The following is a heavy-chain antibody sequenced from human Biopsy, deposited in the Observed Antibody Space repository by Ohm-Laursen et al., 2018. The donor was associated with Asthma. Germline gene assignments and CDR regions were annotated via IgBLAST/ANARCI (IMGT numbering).Heavy chain of an antibody. V-gene: IGHV4-30-2*06. CDR1: GDSIDRGDYS. Sequence: TLSLTCAVSGDSIDRGDYSWTWIRQSPGVGLEWIGYIHRNGDTYYNPTLKNRVNISIDRSKNQLSLRLRSVTAADTAVYYCARGWNCGGDCYSLDSWGQGTLVTVSS. D-gene: IGHD2-21*02. CDR3: ARGWNCGGDCYSLDS. CDR2: IHRNGDT. J-gene: IGHJ4*02.